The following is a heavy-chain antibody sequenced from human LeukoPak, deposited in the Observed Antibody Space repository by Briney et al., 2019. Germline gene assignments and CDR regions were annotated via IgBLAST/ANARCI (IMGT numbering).Heavy chain of an antibody. J-gene: IGHJ5*02. D-gene: IGHD3-9*01. CDR1: GGSFSGYY. Sequence: SETLSLTCAVYGGSFSGYYWSWIRQPPGKGLEWIGEINHSGSTNYNPSLKSRVTISVDTSKNQFSLKLSSVTAADTAVYYCARVIRYFDWLLGGGWFDPWGQGTLVTVSP. V-gene: IGHV4-34*01. CDR2: INHSGST. CDR3: ARVIRYFDWLLGGGWFDP.